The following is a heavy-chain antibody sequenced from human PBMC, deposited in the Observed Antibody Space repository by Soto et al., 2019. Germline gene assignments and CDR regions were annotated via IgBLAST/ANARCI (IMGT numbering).Heavy chain of an antibody. CDR2: INAGNGNT. J-gene: IGHJ6*02. D-gene: IGHD5-18*01. CDR1: GYTFTGYA. CDR3: ARVDTAMLNGMDV. Sequence: GASVKVSCKASGYTFTGYAMHWVRQAPGQRLEWMGWINAGNGNTKYSQKFQGRVTITRDKSTSTAYMELSSLRSEDTAVYYCARVDTAMLNGMDVWGQGTTVTVSS. V-gene: IGHV1-3*01.